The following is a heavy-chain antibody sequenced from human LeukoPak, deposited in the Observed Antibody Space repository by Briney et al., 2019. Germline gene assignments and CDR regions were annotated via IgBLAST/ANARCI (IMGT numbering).Heavy chain of an antibody. CDR1: GDSVSINSAA. J-gene: IGHJ3*02. V-gene: IGHV6-1*01. CDR2: TYYRSKWYN. Sequence: SQTLSLTCAISGDSVSINSAAWNWLRQSPSRGLEWLGSTYYRSKWYNDYAVSVKSRITINPDTSKNQFSLQLNSVTPEDTAVYYCARDKDIVVVPAANEPAFDIWGQGTMVTVSS. D-gene: IGHD2-2*01. CDR3: ARDKDIVVVPAANEPAFDI.